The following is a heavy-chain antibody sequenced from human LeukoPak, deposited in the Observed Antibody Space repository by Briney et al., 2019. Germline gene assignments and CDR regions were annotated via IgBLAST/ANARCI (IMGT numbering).Heavy chain of an antibody. Sequence: GGSLRLSCAASGFTFSNYAMSWVRQAPGKGLEWASAIIPSGGSTYYADSVKGRFTISRDNSKNTLYLQMNSLRAEDTAVHYCAKGDPPYFDYWGQGTLVTVSS. CDR2: IIPSGGST. CDR1: GFTFSNYA. V-gene: IGHV3-23*01. CDR3: AKGDPPYFDY. J-gene: IGHJ4*02.